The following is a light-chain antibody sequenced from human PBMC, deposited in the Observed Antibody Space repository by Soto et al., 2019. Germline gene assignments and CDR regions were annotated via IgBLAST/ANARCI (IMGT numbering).Light chain of an antibody. J-gene: IGKJ1*01. CDR1: QPISDY. Sequence: DIQMTQSPSSLSASVGDRFTITCRTSQPISDYLNWYQQKPGKAPTLLIYTTSNLQSGVPSRFSGSGSATHFTLTISSLQPEDFATYYCQQHYNTPRTFGQGTKEDIK. CDR3: QQHYNTPRT. CDR2: TTS. V-gene: IGKV1-39*01.